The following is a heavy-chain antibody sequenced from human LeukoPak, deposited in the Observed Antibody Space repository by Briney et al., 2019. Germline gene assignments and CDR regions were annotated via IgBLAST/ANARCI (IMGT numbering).Heavy chain of an antibody. CDR1: GFTFGGYG. CDR3: TRYDNDHFDY. V-gene: IGHV3-33*01. CDR2: IAYDGSRA. J-gene: IGHJ4*02. Sequence: GGSLRLSCAGSGFTFGGYGMHCFRQTPGKGLEGGAVIAYDGSRAFYADSVQGRFTISRDNSKNTMSVQMDDLRAEDTAVYYCTRYDNDHFDYWGQGTLVTVSS. D-gene: IGHD3-16*01.